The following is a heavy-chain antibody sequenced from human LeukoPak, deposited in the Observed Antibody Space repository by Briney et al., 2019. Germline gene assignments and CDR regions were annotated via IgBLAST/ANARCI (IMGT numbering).Heavy chain of an antibody. J-gene: IGHJ5*02. CDR3: AWRKYFSTWLEP. CDR2: ISPSRSET. Sequence: PGESLKISCKGSGLDLNDYWIGWVRQMPGKGLEWMGIISPSRSETQYSLPFQGQVTISVDKSTSTAYLQWSSLKASDTAIYHCAWRKYFSTWLEPWGQGTLVTVSS. CDR1: GLDLNDYW. D-gene: IGHD1-14*01. V-gene: IGHV5-51*03.